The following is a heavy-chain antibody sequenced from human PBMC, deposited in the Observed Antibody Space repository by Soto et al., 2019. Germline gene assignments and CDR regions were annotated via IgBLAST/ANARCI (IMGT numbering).Heavy chain of an antibody. CDR2: IIDSGGST. CDR3: AKGRSYYYYYGVDV. Sequence: GGSLRLSCAASGFTFSSCAMGWVSQAPGKGLEWVSDIIDSGGSTYYADSVKGWFTISRDNSKSTLYLQMNSLRAEDTALYYCAKGRSYYYYYGVDVWGQGTTVTVSS. J-gene: IGHJ6*02. V-gene: IGHV3-23*01. CDR1: GFTFSSCA.